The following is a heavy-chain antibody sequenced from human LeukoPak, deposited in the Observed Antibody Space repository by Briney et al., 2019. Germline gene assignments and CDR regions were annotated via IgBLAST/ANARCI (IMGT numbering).Heavy chain of an antibody. V-gene: IGHV1-2*02. CDR3: ARDLGWSSSH. J-gene: IGHJ4*02. CDR1: GYTFTGHY. D-gene: IGHD6-6*01. Sequence: ASVKVSCKASGYTFTGHYMNWVRPAPGQGLEWMGWINPTGGTTYAQKFQDRVTMTRDTSINTAYMELSGLRSDDTAVYYCARDLGWSSSHWGQGTLVTVSS. CDR2: INPTGGT.